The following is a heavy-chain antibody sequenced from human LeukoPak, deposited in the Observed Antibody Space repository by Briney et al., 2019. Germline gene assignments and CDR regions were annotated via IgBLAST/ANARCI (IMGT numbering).Heavy chain of an antibody. V-gene: IGHV4-59*12. CDR3: ASTYYNLAVAGFDP. CDR2: IYYSGST. CDR1: GGSISSYY. J-gene: IGHJ5*02. D-gene: IGHD6-19*01. Sequence: SETLSLTCTVSGGSISSYYWNWIRQPPGKGLEWIGYIYYSGSTNYNPSLKSRVTISVDTSKNQFSLKLSSVTAADTAVYYCASTYYNLAVAGFDPWGQGTLVTVSS.